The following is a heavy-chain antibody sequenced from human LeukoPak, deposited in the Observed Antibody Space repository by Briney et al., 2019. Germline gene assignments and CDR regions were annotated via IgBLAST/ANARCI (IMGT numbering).Heavy chain of an antibody. CDR2: INPHGSEK. Sequence: PGGSLRLSCAASGFMFSIYSMNWVRQAPGKGLEWVANINPHGSEKNYVDSVKGRFTISRDRTKNSLYLQMNNLRAEDTAVYYCARSDYWGQGILVTVS. CDR1: GFMFSIYS. CDR3: ARSDY. J-gene: IGHJ4*02. V-gene: IGHV3-7*01.